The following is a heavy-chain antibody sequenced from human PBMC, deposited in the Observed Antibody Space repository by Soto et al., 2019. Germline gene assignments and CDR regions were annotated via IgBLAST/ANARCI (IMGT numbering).Heavy chain of an antibody. J-gene: IGHJ4*02. D-gene: IGHD6-19*01. CDR3: ARTVMGCGWYGGVDY. CDR1: GFTFSSYA. V-gene: IGHV3-30-3*01. CDR2: ISCDGSNK. Sequence: GGSLRLSCAASGFTFSSYAMHWVRQAPGKGLEWVAFISCDGSNKYYADSVKGRFTISRDNSKNTLYLQMNSLRAEDRAVYYLARTVMGCGWYGGVDYWGQGTLVTVSS.